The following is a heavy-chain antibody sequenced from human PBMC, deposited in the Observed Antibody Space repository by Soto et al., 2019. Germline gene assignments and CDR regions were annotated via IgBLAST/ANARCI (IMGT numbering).Heavy chain of an antibody. CDR3: ARDTLHYYDSSGYPYGYFDY. Sequence: TSETLSLTCAVSGGSISSSNWWSWVRQPPGKGLEWIGEIYHSGSTNYNPSLKSRVTISVDKSRNQFSLKLSSVTAADTAVYYCARDTLHYYDSSGYPYGYFDYWGQGTLVTVSS. D-gene: IGHD3-22*01. CDR2: IYHSGST. CDR1: GGSISSSNW. V-gene: IGHV4-4*02. J-gene: IGHJ4*02.